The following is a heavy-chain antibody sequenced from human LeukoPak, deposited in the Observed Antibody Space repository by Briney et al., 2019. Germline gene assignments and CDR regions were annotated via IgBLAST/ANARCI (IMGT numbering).Heavy chain of an antibody. Sequence: MTSETLSLTCTVSGGSIRSSYYYWGWIRQPPGKGLEWIGSIYDSGSTYYNPSLKSRVTISVDTSKNQFSLKLNSVTAADTAVYYCARIGSGRSAAFDIWGQGTMVTVSS. CDR2: IYDSGST. J-gene: IGHJ3*02. V-gene: IGHV4-39*01. CDR1: GGSIRSSYYY. CDR3: ARIGSGRSAAFDI. D-gene: IGHD2-15*01.